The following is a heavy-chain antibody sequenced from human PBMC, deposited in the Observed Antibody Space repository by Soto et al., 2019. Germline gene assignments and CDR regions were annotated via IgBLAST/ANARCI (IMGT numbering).Heavy chain of an antibody. CDR2: ISAHNGNT. D-gene: IGHD3-10*01. V-gene: IGHV1-18*01. J-gene: IGHJ4*02. CDR1: GYGFTTYG. Sequence: QVHLVQSGAEVKKPGASVKVSCKGSGYGFTTYGITWVRQAPGQGLEWMAWISAHNGNTNYAQKLQGRVTVTRDTSTSTALMELRSLRSDDTAVYYCARGRYGDYWGQGALVNVSS. CDR3: ARGRYGDY.